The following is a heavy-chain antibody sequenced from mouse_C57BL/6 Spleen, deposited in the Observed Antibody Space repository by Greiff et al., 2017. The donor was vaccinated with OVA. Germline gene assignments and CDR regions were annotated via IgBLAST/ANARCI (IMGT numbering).Heavy chain of an antibody. CDR1: GYAFSSYW. Sequence: QVQLQQSGAELVKPGASVKISCKASGYAFSSYWMNWVKQRPGKGLEWIGQIYPGDGDTNYNGKFKGKATLTADKSSSTAYMPLSSLTSEDSAVYFCARHERDDYDEEAWFAYWGQGTLVTVSA. V-gene: IGHV1-80*01. J-gene: IGHJ3*01. CDR2: IYPGDGDT. CDR3: ARHERDDYDEEAWFAY. D-gene: IGHD2-4*01.